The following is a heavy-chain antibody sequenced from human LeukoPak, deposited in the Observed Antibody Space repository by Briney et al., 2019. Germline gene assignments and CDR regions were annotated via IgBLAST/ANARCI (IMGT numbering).Heavy chain of an antibody. CDR2: ISYDGSNK. D-gene: IGHD3-10*01. CDR3: ARDLLLWFGEPGSNYYYGMDV. V-gene: IGHV3-30*04. Sequence: GGSLRLSCAASGFTFSSYAMHWVRQAPGKGLEWVAVISYDGSNKYYADSVKGRFTISRDNSKNTLYLQMNSLRAEDTAVYYCARDLLLWFGEPGSNYYYGMDVWGQGTRSPSP. CDR1: GFTFSSYA. J-gene: IGHJ6*02.